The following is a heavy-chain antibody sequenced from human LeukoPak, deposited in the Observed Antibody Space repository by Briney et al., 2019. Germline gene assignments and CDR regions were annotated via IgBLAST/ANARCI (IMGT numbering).Heavy chain of an antibody. J-gene: IGHJ3*01. Sequence: PLETLSLTCTVSGDSITNYYWSWIRQPPGKGLECIAYISYSGGTKYNPSLRSRVTISQDTSKNQFSLELSSVTAADTATYYCARDRAYANSGGYAFDVWGPGTMVTVSS. D-gene: IGHD2-2*01. CDR3: ARDRAYANSGGYAFDV. V-gene: IGHV4-59*01. CDR1: GDSITNYY. CDR2: ISYSGGT.